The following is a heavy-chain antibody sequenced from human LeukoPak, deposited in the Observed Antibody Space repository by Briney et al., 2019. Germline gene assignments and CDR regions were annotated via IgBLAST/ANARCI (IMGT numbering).Heavy chain of an antibody. J-gene: IGHJ4*02. CDR2: IIPIFGTA. CDR1: GGTFSSYA. CDR3: ARGLGHDFWSGYWLYYFDY. D-gene: IGHD3-3*01. Sequence: ASVKVSCKASGGTFSSYAISWVRQAPGQGREWMGGIIPIFGTANYAQKFQGRVTITADKSTSTAYMELSSLRSEDTAVYYCARGLGHDFWSGYWLYYFDYWGQGTLVTVSS. V-gene: IGHV1-69*06.